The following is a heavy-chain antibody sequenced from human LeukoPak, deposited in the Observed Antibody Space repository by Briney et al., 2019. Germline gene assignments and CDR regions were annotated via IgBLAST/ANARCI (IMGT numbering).Heavy chain of an antibody. CDR1: GFTFSSYE. D-gene: IGHD2-15*01. CDR3: ARDRYCSGGSCYPLDY. CDR2: ISSSGSTI. Sequence: PGGSLRLSCAASGFTFSSYEMNWVRQAPGKGLEWVSYISSSGSTIYYADSVKGRFTISRDNAKNSLYLQMNSLRAEDTAVYYCARDRYCSGGSCYPLDYWGQGTLVTVSS. V-gene: IGHV3-48*03. J-gene: IGHJ4*02.